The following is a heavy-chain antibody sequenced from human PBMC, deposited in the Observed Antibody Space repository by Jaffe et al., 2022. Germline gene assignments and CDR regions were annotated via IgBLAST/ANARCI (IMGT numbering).Heavy chain of an antibody. V-gene: IGHV4-34*01. D-gene: IGHD3-3*01. CDR2: INHSGST. CDR3: ARGGYYDFWSGYYLLLSVALDV. J-gene: IGHJ6*04. Sequence: QVQLQQWGAGLLKPSETLSLTCAVYGGSFSGYYWSWIRQPPGKGLEWIGEINHSGSTNYNPSLKSRVTISVDTSKNQFSLKLSSVTAADTAVYYCARGGYYDFWSGYYLLLSVALDVWGKGTTVTVSS. CDR1: GGSFSGYY.